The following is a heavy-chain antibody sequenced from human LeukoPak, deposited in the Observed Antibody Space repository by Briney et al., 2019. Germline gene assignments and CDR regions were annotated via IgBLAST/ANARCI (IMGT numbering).Heavy chain of an antibody. Sequence: GASVKVSCKASGYTFTSYDINWVRQATGQGLEWMGWMNPNSGNTGYAQRFQGRVTMTRNTSISTAYMELSSLRSEDTAVYYCARAVRGYSYGYIYYYYGMDVWGQGTTVTVSS. CDR1: GYTFTSYD. CDR3: ARAVRGYSYGYIYYYYGMDV. J-gene: IGHJ6*02. CDR2: MNPNSGNT. D-gene: IGHD5-18*01. V-gene: IGHV1-8*01.